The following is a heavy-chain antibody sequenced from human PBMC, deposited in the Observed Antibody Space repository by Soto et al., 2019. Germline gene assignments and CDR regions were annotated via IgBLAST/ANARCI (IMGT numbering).Heavy chain of an antibody. D-gene: IGHD3-10*01. V-gene: IGHV4-59*01. CDR1: SGSISSYN. CDR2: INYSGST. Sequence: SSETLSLPCTVSSGSISSYNWNWVRQPPGKGLEWIGFINYSGSTHYNPSLKSRVTISLDTSKNQFSLKLNSLTAADTAVYYCARVNYYALDYWGQWALVTVSS. J-gene: IGHJ4*02. CDR3: ARVNYYALDY.